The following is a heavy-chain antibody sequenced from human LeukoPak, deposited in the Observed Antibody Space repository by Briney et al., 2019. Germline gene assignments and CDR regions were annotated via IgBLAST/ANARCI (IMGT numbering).Heavy chain of an antibody. Sequence: GESLRLSCAATGFTFSSYSMNWVRQAPGKGLEWVSSISSSSSYIYYADSVKGRFTISRDNAKNSLYLQMNSLRAEDTAVYYCASPGSSGYYKAFNYWGKGTLVTVSS. D-gene: IGHD3-22*01. CDR2: ISSSSSYI. V-gene: IGHV3-21*01. CDR1: GFTFSSYS. CDR3: ASPGSSGYYKAFNY. J-gene: IGHJ4*02.